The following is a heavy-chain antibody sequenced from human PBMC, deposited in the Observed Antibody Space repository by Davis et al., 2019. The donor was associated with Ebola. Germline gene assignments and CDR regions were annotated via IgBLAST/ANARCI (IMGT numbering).Heavy chain of an antibody. V-gene: IGHV4-39*07. CDR1: GGSFSSRAYY. CDR2: IFYSGDT. D-gene: IGHD3-16*01. J-gene: IGHJ4*02. CDR3: ASGMMTASP. Sequence: PGGSLRLSCTVSGGSFSSRAYYWGWIRQPPGKGLEWIGSIFYSGDTYYTPSLKSRVTFSIDTSKNQLSLRLNSVTAADTATYYCASGMMTASPWGLGTLVTVSS.